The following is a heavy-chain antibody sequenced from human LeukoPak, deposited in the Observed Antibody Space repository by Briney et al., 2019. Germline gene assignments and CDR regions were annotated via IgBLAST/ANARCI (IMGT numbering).Heavy chain of an antibody. CDR3: ARDSIAVAGTDLDY. D-gene: IGHD6-19*01. CDR2: ISPSGGST. CDR1: GYTFTSNY. Sequence: ASVKVSCKAFGYTFTSNYMHWVRQAPGQGPEWMGVISPSGGSTTYAQKFQGRVTMTTDTSTSTAYMELRSLRSDDTAVYYCARDSIAVAGTDLDYWGQGTLVTVSS. J-gene: IGHJ4*02. V-gene: IGHV1-46*01.